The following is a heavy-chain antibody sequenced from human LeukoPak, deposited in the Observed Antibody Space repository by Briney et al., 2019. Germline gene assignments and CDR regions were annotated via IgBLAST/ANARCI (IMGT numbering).Heavy chain of an antibody. CDR3: ARASGFWSGYFDY. CDR2: IWYDGSNK. Sequence: GGSLRLSCAASGFTFSSYGMHWVRQAPGKGLECVAVIWYDGSNKYYAGSVKGRFTISRDNSKNTLYLQMNSLRAEDTAVYYCARASGFWSGYFDYWGQGTLVTVSS. V-gene: IGHV3-33*01. D-gene: IGHD3/OR15-3a*01. J-gene: IGHJ4*02. CDR1: GFTFSSYG.